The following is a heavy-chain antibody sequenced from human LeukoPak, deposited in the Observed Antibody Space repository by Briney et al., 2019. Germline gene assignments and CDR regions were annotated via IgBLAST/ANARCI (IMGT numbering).Heavy chain of an antibody. CDR3: ARVWSPYLAYFDY. D-gene: IGHD1-26*01. CDR2: ISSSSSYI. J-gene: IGHJ4*02. Sequence: SISSSSSYIYYADSVKGRFTISRDNAKNSLYLQMNSLRAEDTAVYYCARVWSPYLAYFDYWGQGTLVTVSS. V-gene: IGHV3-21*01.